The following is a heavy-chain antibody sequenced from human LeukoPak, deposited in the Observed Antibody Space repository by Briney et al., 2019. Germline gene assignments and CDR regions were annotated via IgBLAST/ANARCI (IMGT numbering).Heavy chain of an antibody. CDR3: ARVYETNGYLY. CDR1: GFSFSGHW. D-gene: IGHD3-22*01. Sequence: PGGSLRLSCTASGFSFSGHWMHWARQLPGKGLVWVSRISPTGSTTSYADSVKGRFTVSRDNAKNTVYLQMNSLRVEDTAVYYCARVYETNGYLYWGQGSLVTVSS. J-gene: IGHJ4*02. CDR2: ISPTGSTT. V-gene: IGHV3-74*01.